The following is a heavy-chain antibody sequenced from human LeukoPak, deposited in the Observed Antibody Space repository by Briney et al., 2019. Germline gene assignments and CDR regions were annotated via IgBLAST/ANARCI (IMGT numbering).Heavy chain of an antibody. D-gene: IGHD2-15*01. CDR1: GFTFSSYG. V-gene: IGHV3-30*02. CDR3: ARDRLARSQALSALEI. Sequence: GGSLRLSCAASGFTFSSYGMHWVRQAPGKGLEWVAFIRYDGSNKYYADSVKGRFTISRDNSKNSLYLQMNGLRAEDTAVYYCARDRLARSQALSALEICGQGTMVIVSA. J-gene: IGHJ3*02. CDR2: IRYDGSNK.